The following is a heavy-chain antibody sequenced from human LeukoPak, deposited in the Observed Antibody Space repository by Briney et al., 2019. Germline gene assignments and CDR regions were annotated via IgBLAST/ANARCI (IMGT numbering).Heavy chain of an antibody. Sequence: PSETLSLTCTVSGGSISSSSYYWGWIRQPPGKGLEWIGSIYYSGSTYYNPSLKSRVTISVDTSKNQFSLKLTSVTAADTAVYYCARDHLSRGTTEFDYWGQGTLVTVSS. CDR1: GGSISSSSYY. J-gene: IGHJ4*02. D-gene: IGHD4-17*01. CDR2: IYYSGST. V-gene: IGHV4-39*07. CDR3: ARDHLSRGTTEFDY.